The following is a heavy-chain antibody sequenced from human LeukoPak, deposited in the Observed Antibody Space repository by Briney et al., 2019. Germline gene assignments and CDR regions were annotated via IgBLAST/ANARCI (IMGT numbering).Heavy chain of an antibody. V-gene: IGHV3-23*01. CDR2: ISGSGGST. CDR3: AKDLVPRSYYYDSAAFDI. J-gene: IGHJ3*02. CDR1: GFTFSSYA. D-gene: IGHD3-22*01. Sequence: GGFLRLSCAASGFTFSSYAMSWVRQAPGKGLGWVSAISGSGGSTYYADSVKGRFTISRDNSKNTLYLQMNSLRAEDTAVYYCAKDLVPRSYYYDSAAFDIWGQGTMVTVSS.